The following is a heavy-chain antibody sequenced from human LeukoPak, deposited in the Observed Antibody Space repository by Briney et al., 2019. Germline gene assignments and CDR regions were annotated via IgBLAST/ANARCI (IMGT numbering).Heavy chain of an antibody. Sequence: ASVKVSCKASGYTFTSYGISWVRQAPGQGLEWMGWISAYNGNTNYAQKLQGRVTMTTDTSTSTAYMELRSLRSDDTAVYYCARALPHRRLMDTTMNQHRFDPWGQGTLVTVSS. CDR3: ARALPHRRLMDTTMNQHRFDP. V-gene: IGHV1-18*01. J-gene: IGHJ5*02. D-gene: IGHD5-18*01. CDR1: GYTFTSYG. CDR2: ISAYNGNT.